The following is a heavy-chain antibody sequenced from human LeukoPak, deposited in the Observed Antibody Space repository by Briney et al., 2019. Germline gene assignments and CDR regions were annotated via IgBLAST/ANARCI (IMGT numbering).Heavy chain of an antibody. CDR2: IYTSGST. V-gene: IGHV4-61*02. CDR3: AGSSSDARSAFDI. Sequence: PSETLSLTCSVSGGSISSGSYYWSRIRQPAGKGLAWIGRIYTSGSTNYNASLKSRVTISVDTSKNQFSLKLSSVTAADTAVYYCAGSSSDARSAFDIWGHGTMVIVSS. CDR1: GGSISSGSYY. D-gene: IGHD6-6*01. J-gene: IGHJ3*02.